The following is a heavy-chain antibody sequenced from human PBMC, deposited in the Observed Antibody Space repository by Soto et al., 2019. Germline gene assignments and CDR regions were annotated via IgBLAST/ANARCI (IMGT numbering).Heavy chain of an antibody. D-gene: IGHD5-18*01. Sequence: SVKVSCKASGGTFSSYAISWVRQAPGQGLEWMGGIIPIFGTANYAQKFQGRVTITADESTSTAYMELSSLRSEDTAVYYCARDRREGIPLWYHKTYYYYYGMDVWGQGTTVTVSS. V-gene: IGHV1-69*13. J-gene: IGHJ6*02. CDR2: IIPIFGTA. CDR3: ARDRREGIPLWYHKTYYYYYGMDV. CDR1: GGTFSSYA.